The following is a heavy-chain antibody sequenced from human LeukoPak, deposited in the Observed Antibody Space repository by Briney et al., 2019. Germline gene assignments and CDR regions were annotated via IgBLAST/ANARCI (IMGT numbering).Heavy chain of an antibody. CDR2: ISAYNGNT. V-gene: IGHV1-18*01. J-gene: IGHJ4*02. CDR3: ARVFFGSSSWYGIFDY. CDR1: GYTFTSYG. Sequence: ASVKVSCEASGYTFTSYGISWVRQAPGQGLEWMGWISAYNGNTNYAQKLQGRVTMTTDTSTSTAYMELRSLRSDDTAVYYCARVFFGSSSWYGIFDYWGQGTLVTVSS. D-gene: IGHD6-13*01.